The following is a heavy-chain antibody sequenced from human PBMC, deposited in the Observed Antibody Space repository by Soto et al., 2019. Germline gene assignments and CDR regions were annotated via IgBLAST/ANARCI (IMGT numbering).Heavy chain of an antibody. CDR2: IFHTGST. V-gene: IGHV4-30-4*01. D-gene: IGHD6-25*01. Sequence: SETLSLTCTVSGGSISSGNYYWSWIRQPPGKGLEWIGYIFHTGSTYFNPSLRSRVSISIETSKSHFSLKLTSVTAADTAMLYCARVSIAADGPFIDHWGQGALVTVSS. CDR1: GGSISSGNYY. CDR3: ARVSIAADGPFIDH. J-gene: IGHJ4*02.